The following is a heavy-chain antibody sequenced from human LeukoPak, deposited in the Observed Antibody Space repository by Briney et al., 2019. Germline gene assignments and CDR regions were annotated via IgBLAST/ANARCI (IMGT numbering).Heavy chain of an antibody. CDR1: GYAFRNYG. CDR2: ISAYNGNT. V-gene: IGHV1-18*01. D-gene: IGHD1-26*01. J-gene: IGHJ6*02. CDR3: ARDIRGATVSWYYGMDV. Sequence: ASVKVSCKTSGYAFRNYGVTWVRQAPGQGLEWMGWISAYNGNTTYAQSLQGRVTMTTDTSTSTAYMELRSLRSDDTALYYCARDIRGATVSWYYGMDVWGQGTTVTVSS.